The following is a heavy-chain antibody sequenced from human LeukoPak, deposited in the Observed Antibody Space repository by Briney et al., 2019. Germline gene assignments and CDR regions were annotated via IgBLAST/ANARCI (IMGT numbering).Heavy chain of an antibody. CDR3: ARTGAGYYYYYMDV. Sequence: SETLSLTCIVSGYSISSGYYWGWIRQPPGKGLEWIGTIYRSGSTYSNPSLRGRVTISVDTSKNQFSLKLSSVTAADTAVYYCARTGAGYYYYYMDVWGKGTTVTASS. J-gene: IGHJ6*03. CDR1: GYSISSGYY. V-gene: IGHV4-38-2*02. CDR2: IYRSGST. D-gene: IGHD1-26*01.